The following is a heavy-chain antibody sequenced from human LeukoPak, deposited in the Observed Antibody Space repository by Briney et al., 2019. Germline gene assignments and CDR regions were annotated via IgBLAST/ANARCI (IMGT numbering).Heavy chain of an antibody. Sequence: SVKVSCKASGGTFSSYAISWVRQAPGQGLEWMGRIIPILGIANYAQKFQGRVTITTDKSTSTAYMELSSLRSEDTAVYYCARGIRVVVPAAIGWFDPWGQGTLVTVSS. V-gene: IGHV1-69*04. J-gene: IGHJ5*02. D-gene: IGHD2-2*02. CDR3: ARGIRVVVPAAIGWFDP. CDR2: IIPILGIA. CDR1: GGTFSSYA.